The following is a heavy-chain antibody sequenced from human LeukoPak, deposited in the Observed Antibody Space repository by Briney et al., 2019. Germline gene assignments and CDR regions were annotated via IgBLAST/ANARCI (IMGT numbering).Heavy chain of an antibody. CDR2: IYPGDSDT. V-gene: IGHV5-51*01. J-gene: IGHJ4*02. D-gene: IGHD4-11*01. CDR1: GYTFTTYW. Sequence: GESLKISCKGSGYTFTTYWIGWVRQMPGKGLEWMGIIYPGDSDTRYSPSFQGQVNISADKSISTAYLQWSSLKASDTAMHYCARSSRSPSCVTFDYWGQGTLVTVSS. CDR3: ARSSRSPSCVTFDY.